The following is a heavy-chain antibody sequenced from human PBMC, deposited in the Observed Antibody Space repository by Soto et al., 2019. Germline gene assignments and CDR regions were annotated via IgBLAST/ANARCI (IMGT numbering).Heavy chain of an antibody. CDR1: AFTFSTYW. CDR3: ARGSTYYYDSGGYYIYYFDP. V-gene: IGHV3-7*03. CDR2: IKQDGSEK. Sequence: PGGSLRLSCAASAFTFSTYWMSWVRQAPGKGLEWVANIKQDGSEKYYVDSVKGRFTISRDNAKNSLYLQMNSLRAEDTAVYYCARGSTYYYDSGGYYIYYFDPWGQGTLVTVSS. D-gene: IGHD3-22*01. J-gene: IGHJ4*02.